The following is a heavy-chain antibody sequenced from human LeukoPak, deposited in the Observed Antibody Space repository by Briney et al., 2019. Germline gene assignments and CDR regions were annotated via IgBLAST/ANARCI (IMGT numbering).Heavy chain of an antibody. J-gene: IGHJ5*02. CDR3: ASDVRGVILTFDP. Sequence: PGGTLRLSCAASGFTFSSYWMSWVRQAPGKGLEWVANIKQDGSEKYYVDSVKGRFTISRDNAKNSLYLQMNSLRAEDTAVYYCASDVRGVILTFDPWGQGTLVTVSS. CDR1: GFTFSSYW. V-gene: IGHV3-7*01. CDR2: IKQDGSEK. D-gene: IGHD3-10*02.